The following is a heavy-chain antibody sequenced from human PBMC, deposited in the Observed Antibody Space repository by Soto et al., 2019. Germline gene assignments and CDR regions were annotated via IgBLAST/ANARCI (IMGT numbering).Heavy chain of an antibody. J-gene: IGHJ4*02. CDR1: GFTFSSYA. D-gene: IGHD1-1*01. Sequence: QVQLVESGGGVVQPGRSLRLSCAASGFTFSSYAMHWVRQAPGKGLEWVAVISYDGSNKYYADSVKGRFNISRDNSKNKLYLEMNSLIAEDTAMYYCARWKSPLEPADMDFSYWGQATMVTVS. CDR2: ISYDGSNK. V-gene: IGHV3-30-3*01. CDR3: ARWKSPLEPADMDFSY.